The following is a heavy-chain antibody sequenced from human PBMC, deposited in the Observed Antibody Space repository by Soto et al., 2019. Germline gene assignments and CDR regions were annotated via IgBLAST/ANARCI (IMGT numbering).Heavy chain of an antibody. Sequence: GGSLRLSCAASGFTFSNAWMSWVRQAPGKGLEWVGRIKSETDGGTTGYAAPVKGRFIISRDDSKNTLYLQMNSLKTEDTAVYYCTYRRLSRTVITSENDYWGQGTLVTVSS. V-gene: IGHV3-15*01. CDR1: GFTFSNAW. CDR2: IKSETDGGTT. D-gene: IGHD4-4*01. J-gene: IGHJ4*02. CDR3: TYRRLSRTVITSENDY.